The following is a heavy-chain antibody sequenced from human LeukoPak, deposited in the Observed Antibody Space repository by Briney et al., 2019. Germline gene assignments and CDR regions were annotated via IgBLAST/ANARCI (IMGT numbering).Heavy chain of an antibody. V-gene: IGHV3-33*06. CDR3: AKADEMNMDY. Sequence: PGGSLRLSCAASGFTFSRYGMHWVRQAPGKGLEWVAVIWYDGSITYYADSVMGRFTIFKDNSRNMLYLQMNSLRAEDTAVYYCAKADEMNMDYWGQGTLVTVSS. CDR2: IWYDGSIT. J-gene: IGHJ4*02. CDR1: GFTFSRYG. D-gene: IGHD2/OR15-2a*01.